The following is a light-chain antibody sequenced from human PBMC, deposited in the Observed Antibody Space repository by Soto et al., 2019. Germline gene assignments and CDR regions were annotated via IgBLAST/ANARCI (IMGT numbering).Light chain of an antibody. CDR2: HDD. V-gene: IGLV1-36*01. CDR3: AAWDDTLNALV. CDR1: RSNIARNG. Sequence: QSVLTQPPSVSGAPRQRVTISCSGSRSNIARNGVNWYQHLPGKAPRLLIYHDDVLSSGVPDRFSASKSGSSASLAISGLQSEDEGDYYCAAWDDTLNALVFGPGTKVTVL. J-gene: IGLJ1*01.